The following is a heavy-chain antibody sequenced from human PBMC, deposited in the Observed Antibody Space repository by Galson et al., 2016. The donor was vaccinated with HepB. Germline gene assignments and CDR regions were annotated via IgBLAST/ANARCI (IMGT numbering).Heavy chain of an antibody. D-gene: IGHD2-2*02. CDR1: GGSVSSASHY. Sequence: ETLSLTCTVSGGSVSSASHYWSWVRQPTGKGLEWIGYISDSERTNYNPSLKGRVTISLDRSKNQFSLRLNSVIAADTAVYYCAKDEGFYNGMDFWGQGTTVTVSS. V-gene: IGHV4-61*01. CDR2: ISDSERT. CDR3: AKDEGFYNGMDF. J-gene: IGHJ6*02.